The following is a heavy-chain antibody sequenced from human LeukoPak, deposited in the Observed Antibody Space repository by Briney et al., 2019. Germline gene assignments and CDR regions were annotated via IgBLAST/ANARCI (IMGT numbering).Heavy chain of an antibody. V-gene: IGHV1-69*13. CDR1: GYTFTGYY. D-gene: IGHD3-9*01. CDR3: ARGIRYYDILTGHVKGHDNSYYYYMDV. Sequence: ASVKVSCKASGYTFTGYYMHWVRQAPGQGLEWMGGIIPIFGTANYAQKFQGRVTITADEFTTTVYMELSSLRSEDTAVYYCARGIRYYDILTGHVKGHDNSYYYYMDVWGQGTAVTISS. CDR2: IIPIFGTA. J-gene: IGHJ6*03.